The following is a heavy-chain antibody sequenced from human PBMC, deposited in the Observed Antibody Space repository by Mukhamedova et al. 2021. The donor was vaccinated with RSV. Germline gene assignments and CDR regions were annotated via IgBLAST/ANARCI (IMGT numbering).Heavy chain of an antibody. CDR3: ARISHYSSDYYFDY. D-gene: IGHD6-25*01. Sequence: DDDKFYNTSLKTRLTISKDTSKNQVVLTMTSMDPVDTATYYCARISHYSSDYYFDYWGQGTLVTVSS. CDR2: DDDK. V-gene: IGHV2-70*04. J-gene: IGHJ4*02.